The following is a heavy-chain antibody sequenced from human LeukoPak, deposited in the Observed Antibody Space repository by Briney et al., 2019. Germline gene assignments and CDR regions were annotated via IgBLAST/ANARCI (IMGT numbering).Heavy chain of an antibody. CDR3: ARVSSPSWATDNFDY. CDR1: GFTFSSYA. J-gene: IGHJ4*02. CDR2: ISYDGSNK. Sequence: PGGSLRLSCAASGFTFSSYAMHWVRQAPGKGLEWVAVISYDGSNKYYADSVKGRFTISRDNSKNTLYLQMNSLRAEDTAVYYCARVSSPSWATDNFDYWGQGTLVTVSS. D-gene: IGHD5-12*01. V-gene: IGHV3-30*04.